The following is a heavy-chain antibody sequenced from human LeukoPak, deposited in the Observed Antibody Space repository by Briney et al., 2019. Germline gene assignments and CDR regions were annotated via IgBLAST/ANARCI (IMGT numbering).Heavy chain of an antibody. CDR2: INYDGTKK. V-gene: IGHV3-30*02. CDR3: AELGITMIGGV. D-gene: IGHD3-10*02. Sequence: GGSLRLSCAASGFTFNNYGMYWVRQAPGKGLEWVSFINYDGTKKYYADSVKGRFTISRDNAKNSLYLQMNSLRAEDTAVYYCAELGITMIGGVWGKGTTVTISS. J-gene: IGHJ6*04. CDR1: GFTFNNYG.